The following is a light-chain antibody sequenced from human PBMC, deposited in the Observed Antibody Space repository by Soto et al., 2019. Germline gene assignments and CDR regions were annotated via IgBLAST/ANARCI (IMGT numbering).Light chain of an antibody. CDR2: AAS. V-gene: IGKV1-39*01. Sequence: DIQMTQSPSSLSASVGDRVTITCRASQTISTYLNWYQQKPGKAPKLLIYAASSLQSGVPSRFSGSGSGTDFTLTISSLQPEEFATYYCQHSYTTPPTFGQGTKVEIK. CDR1: QTISTY. J-gene: IGKJ1*01. CDR3: QHSYTTPPT.